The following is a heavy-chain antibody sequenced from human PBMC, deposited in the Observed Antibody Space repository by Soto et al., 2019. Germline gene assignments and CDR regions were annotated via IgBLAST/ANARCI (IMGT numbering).Heavy chain of an antibody. J-gene: IGHJ3*02. V-gene: IGHV1-24*01. CDR1: GYTLTELS. D-gene: IGHD3-22*01. CDR2: FDPEDGET. Sequence: QVQLVQSGAEVKKPGASVKVSCKVSGYTLTELSMHWVRQAPGKGLEWMGGFDPEDGETIYAQKFQGRVTMTEDTSTHTAYMELSSLRSEDTAVYYCATDRRYYYDSSPPHAFDIWGQGTMVTVSS. CDR3: ATDRRYYYDSSPPHAFDI.